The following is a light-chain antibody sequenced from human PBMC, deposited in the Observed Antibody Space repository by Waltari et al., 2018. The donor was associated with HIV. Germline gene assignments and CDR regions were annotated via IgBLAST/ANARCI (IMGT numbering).Light chain of an antibody. V-gene: IGLV1-47*01. CDR2: RSN. Sequence: QSVVTQPPSASGTPGQRVTISCSGSSSNIGSNYVYWYQQVPGTAPKVLIYRSNQRPSGFPDRFSGSKSGTSASLAISGLRSEDEADYYCAAWDDSLSGPVFGGGTKLTVL. CDR3: AAWDDSLSGPV. CDR1: SSNIGSNY. J-gene: IGLJ3*02.